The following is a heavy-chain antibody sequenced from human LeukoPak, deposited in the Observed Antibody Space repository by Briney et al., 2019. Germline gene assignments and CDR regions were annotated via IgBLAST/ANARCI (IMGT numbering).Heavy chain of an antibody. V-gene: IGHV3-21*01. CDR1: GFIFSEHS. CDR2: ISSTSRLI. Sequence: GGSLRLSCSASGFIFSEHSMGWVRLAPGKGLEWVSSISSTSRLIYYADSVKGRFTISRDKAKNSLFLQTHSLRADDTAVYYCVTGDDPDYTWENHRLDAFDIWGQGTMVTVSS. D-gene: IGHD3-16*01. J-gene: IGHJ3*02. CDR3: VTGDDPDYTWENHRLDAFDI.